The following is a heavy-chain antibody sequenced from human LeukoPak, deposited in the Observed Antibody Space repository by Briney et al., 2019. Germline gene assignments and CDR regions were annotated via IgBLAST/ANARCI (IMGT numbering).Heavy chain of an antibody. CDR1: GGTFSSSS. Sequence: SVKVSCKASGGTFSSSSISWLRQAPGQGLEWMGGIMPVLGAANYAQKFQGRVTITADESTITAYMELTSLTSDDTAVYYCARVPRVTGTTHWFDPWGQGTLVTVSS. CDR2: IMPVLGAA. V-gene: IGHV1-69*13. J-gene: IGHJ5*02. D-gene: IGHD1-7*01. CDR3: ARVPRVTGTTHWFDP.